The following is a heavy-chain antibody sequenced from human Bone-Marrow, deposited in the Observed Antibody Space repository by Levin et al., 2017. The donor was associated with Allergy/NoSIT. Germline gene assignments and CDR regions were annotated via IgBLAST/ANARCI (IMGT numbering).Heavy chain of an antibody. D-gene: IGHD3-10*01. CDR2: IDYSGNT. CDR1: GGSISSSDYY. CDR3: AREQVRGVIRNFEY. J-gene: IGHJ4*02. V-gene: IGHV4-30-4*01. Sequence: SETLSLTCTVSGGSISSSDYYWSWIRQSPGKGLEWIGYIDYSGNTQYNPSLKSRVTISVDTSKNQFSLKLNSVTAADTAVYYCAREQVRGVIRNFEYWGQGTLVTVSS.